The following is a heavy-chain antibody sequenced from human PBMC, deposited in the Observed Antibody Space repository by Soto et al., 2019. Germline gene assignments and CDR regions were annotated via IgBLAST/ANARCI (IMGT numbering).Heavy chain of an antibody. J-gene: IGHJ4*02. D-gene: IGHD1-26*01. Sequence: SETLSLTCAASGGSIRNGDYYWGWIRQPPGKGLEWIGYVCYSGTTYSHPSLNSRVSISVDTSENQFSLRLTSVTAADTAVYYCVTVNLVGAAYYFDYWGPGTLVTVSS. CDR3: VTVNLVGAAYYFDY. V-gene: IGHV4-30-4*01. CDR2: VCYSGTT. CDR1: GGSIRNGDYY.